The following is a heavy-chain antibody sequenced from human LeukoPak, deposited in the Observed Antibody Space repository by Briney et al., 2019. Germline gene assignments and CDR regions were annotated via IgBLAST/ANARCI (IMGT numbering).Heavy chain of an antibody. CDR2: IIPIFGTA. CDR1: GYTFTGYY. V-gene: IGHV1-69*06. J-gene: IGHJ3*02. Sequence: SVKVSCKASGYTFTGYYMHWVRQAPGQGLEWMGGIIPIFGTANYAQKFQGRVTITADKSTSTAYMELSRLRSDDTAVYYCAIARLLRDAFDIWGQGTMVTVSS. D-gene: IGHD3-22*01. CDR3: AIARLLRDAFDI.